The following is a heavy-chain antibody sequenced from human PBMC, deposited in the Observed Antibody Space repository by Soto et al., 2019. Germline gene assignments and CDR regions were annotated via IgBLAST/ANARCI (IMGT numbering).Heavy chain of an antibody. V-gene: IGHV4-39*01. D-gene: IGHD1-7*01. Sequence: KTSETLSLTCTVSGDSINSSDYYWGWIRQSPGRGLEWMGSIFYSGTTEYNPSLRSRITISVDTSKNQFSLKLSSVTAADTAVYYCATHWYNWHYVLWFDPWGQGTLVTVSS. CDR1: GDSINSSDYY. CDR3: ATHWYNWHYVLWFDP. CDR2: IFYSGTT. J-gene: IGHJ5*02.